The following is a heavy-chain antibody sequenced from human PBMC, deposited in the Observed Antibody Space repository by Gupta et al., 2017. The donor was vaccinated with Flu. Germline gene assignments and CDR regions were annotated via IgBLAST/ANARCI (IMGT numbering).Heavy chain of an antibody. CDR1: GFTFGNHA. J-gene: IGHJ4*02. CDR3: AKDVKRDFGEFYDY. V-gene: IGHV3-23*01. D-gene: IGHD3-10*01. Sequence: VQLLESGGGLVQPGGSLRLSCAASGFTFGNHAMHWVRQTPGKGLEWVSTISDNGGNKYYADSVMGRFTISRDNAKNTLYLEMKSLRGEDTAIYYCAKDVKRDFGEFYDYWGQGTPVTVSS. CDR2: ISDNGGNK.